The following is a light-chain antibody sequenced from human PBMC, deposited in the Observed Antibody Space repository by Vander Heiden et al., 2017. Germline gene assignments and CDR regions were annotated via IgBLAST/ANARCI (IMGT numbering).Light chain of an antibody. CDR3: QVWDSSSDLGV. V-gene: IGLV3-21*02. CDR2: VDR. J-gene: IGLJ1*01. Sequence: SYVLTQPPSVSVAPGQTARITCGGNDIGTKSAHWYKQKPGQAPVLVVYVDRDRPSGIPARFSGSNSGTTATLTISRVEAGDEADYYCQVWDSSSDLGVFGTGTKVTVL. CDR1: DIGTKS.